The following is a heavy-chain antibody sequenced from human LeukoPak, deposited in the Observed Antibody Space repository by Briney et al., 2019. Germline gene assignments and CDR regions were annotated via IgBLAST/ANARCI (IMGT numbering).Heavy chain of an antibody. CDR1: GFTFDDYG. CDR2: INWNGGST. CDR3: ARGGITIFGVVIHSDY. J-gene: IGHJ4*02. V-gene: IGHV3-20*04. D-gene: IGHD3-3*01. Sequence: GGSLLLSCAASGFTFDDYGMSWVRPAPGKGLEWVSGINWNGGSTGYADSVKGRFTISRDNAKNSLYLQMNSLRAEDTALYYCARGGITIFGVVIHSDYWGQGTLVTVSS.